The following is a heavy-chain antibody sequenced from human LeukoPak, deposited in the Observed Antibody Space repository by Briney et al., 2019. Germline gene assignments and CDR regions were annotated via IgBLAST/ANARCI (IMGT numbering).Heavy chain of an antibody. CDR2: IAYNGDT. CDR1: GGSITGYS. J-gene: IGHJ4*02. CDR3: ARGQSVVPY. D-gene: IGHD2-21*01. Sequence: SETLSLTCSVSGGSITGYSWHWIRQPPGRGLEWIGYIAYNGDTNYNSSLKSRLTMSVDTSNDQVSLSLSSVTAADTAVYYCARGQSVVPYWGQGTLVTVSS. V-gene: IGHV4-59*01.